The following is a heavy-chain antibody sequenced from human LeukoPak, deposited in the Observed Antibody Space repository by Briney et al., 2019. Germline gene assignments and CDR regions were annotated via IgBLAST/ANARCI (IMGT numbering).Heavy chain of an antibody. CDR1: GFTFSSYA. J-gene: IGHJ4*02. D-gene: IGHD3-3*01. V-gene: IGHV3-23*01. Sequence: GGSLRLSCAASGFTFSSYAMSWVRQAPGKGLDWVSGVSGGGGGTYYADSVKGRFTISRDNSKNTLYLQMNSLRAEGTAVYYCARDGGYDFWSGYYQDYWGQGTLVTVSS. CDR3: ARDGGYDFWSGYYQDY. CDR2: VSGGGGGT.